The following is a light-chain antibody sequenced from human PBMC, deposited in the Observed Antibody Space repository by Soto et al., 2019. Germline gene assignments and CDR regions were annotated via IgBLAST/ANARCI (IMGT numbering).Light chain of an antibody. V-gene: IGKV3-11*01. CDR3: QQRSNWPPLT. Sequence: EIVLTQSPATLSLSPGERATLSCRASQSVSSYLAWYPQKPGQAPRLLIYDASNRATGIPARFSGSGSGTDVTRTISSLEPEDFAVYDCQQRSNWPPLTFGGGTKVEIK. CDR1: QSVSSY. J-gene: IGKJ4*01. CDR2: DAS.